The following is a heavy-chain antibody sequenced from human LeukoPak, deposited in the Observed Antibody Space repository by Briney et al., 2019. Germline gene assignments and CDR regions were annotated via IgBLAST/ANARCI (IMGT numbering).Heavy chain of an antibody. J-gene: IGHJ5*02. CDR3: ARESYDSGEFS. D-gene: IGHD3-22*01. V-gene: IGHV4-4*07. CDR2: IHTSGNT. Sequence: SETLSLTCTMSGDSISLYYWTWIRQPAGKGLEWIGRIHTSGNTNYNPSLKSRVTMSVDTSKNQFSLKLSSVTAADTAVYYCARESYDSGEFSWDQGTLVTVSS. CDR1: GDSISLYY.